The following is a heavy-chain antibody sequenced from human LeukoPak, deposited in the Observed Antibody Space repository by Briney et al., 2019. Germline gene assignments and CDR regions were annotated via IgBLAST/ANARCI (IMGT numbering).Heavy chain of an antibody. J-gene: IGHJ3*02. CDR1: GFTFSGSA. V-gene: IGHV3-73*01. CDR2: IRSKANSYAT. Sequence: PGGSLRLSCAASGFTFSGSAMHWVRQASGKGLEWVRRIRSKANSYATAYAASVKGRFTISRDDSKNTAYLQMNSLKTEDTAVYYCTRQVLRYFDWLNRDAFDIWGQGTMVTVSS. D-gene: IGHD3-9*01. CDR3: TRQVLRYFDWLNRDAFDI.